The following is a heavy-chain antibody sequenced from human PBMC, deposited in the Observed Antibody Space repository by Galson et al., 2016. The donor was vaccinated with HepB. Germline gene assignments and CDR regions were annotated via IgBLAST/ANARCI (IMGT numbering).Heavy chain of an antibody. V-gene: IGHV3-30*18. CDR3: AKRHEYCPPVGCSVDS. D-gene: IGHD2/OR15-2a*01. J-gene: IGHJ4*02. CDR2: DSMDGRRK. Sequence: SLRLSCAASGFTFNKRGMHWVRQAPGKGLEWVAADSMDGRRKFYADSVKGRFMISRDNSNNMLYLQMSSLRVDDTAVYYCAKRHEYCPPVGCSVDSWGQGTLVSVSS. CDR1: GFTFNKRG.